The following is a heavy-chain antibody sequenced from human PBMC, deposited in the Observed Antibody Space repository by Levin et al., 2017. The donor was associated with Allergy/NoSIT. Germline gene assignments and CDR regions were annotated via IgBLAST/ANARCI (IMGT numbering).Heavy chain of an antibody. J-gene: IGHJ3*02. Sequence: KPSETLSLTCTLSGGSITSGSYYWTWIRQPAGKGLEWIGRIYTGGSTNYNPSLNSRVTISIDTSKNRFSLNLSSVTAADTAVYYCARGYDSLPLCAFDIWGQGTLVTVSS. V-gene: IGHV4-61*02. CDR1: GGSITSGSYY. CDR2: IYTGGST. D-gene: IGHD5-12*01. CDR3: ARGYDSLPLCAFDI.